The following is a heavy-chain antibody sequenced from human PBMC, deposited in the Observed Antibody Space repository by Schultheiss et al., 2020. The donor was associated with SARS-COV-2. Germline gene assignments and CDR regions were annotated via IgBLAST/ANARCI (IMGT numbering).Heavy chain of an antibody. CDR2: ISWNSLTR. CDR1: GFTFDDYA. D-gene: IGHD4-23*01. V-gene: IGHV3-9*01. Sequence: GGSLRLSCAASGFTFDDYAMHWVRQPPGKGLEWVSSISWNSLTRGYADSVKGRFTISRDNAKNSLYLQMNSLRVEDTALYYCAKDMKGGNSPYYYYGVDVWGQGTTVTVSS. J-gene: IGHJ6*02. CDR3: AKDMKGGNSPYYYYGVDV.